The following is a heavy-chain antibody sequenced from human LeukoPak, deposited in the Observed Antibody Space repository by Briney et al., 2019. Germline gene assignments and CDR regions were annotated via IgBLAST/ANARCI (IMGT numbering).Heavy chain of an antibody. CDR3: ARDKDYYDSSGLRHWYFDL. Sequence: PGGSLRLSCAASGFTFSSYAMHWVRQAPGKGLEWVAVISYDGSNKYYADSVKGRFTISRDNSKNTLYLQMNSLRAEDTAVYYCARDKDYYDSSGLRHWYFDLWGRGTLVTVSS. J-gene: IGHJ2*01. CDR1: GFTFSSYA. D-gene: IGHD3-22*01. V-gene: IGHV3-30*14. CDR2: ISYDGSNK.